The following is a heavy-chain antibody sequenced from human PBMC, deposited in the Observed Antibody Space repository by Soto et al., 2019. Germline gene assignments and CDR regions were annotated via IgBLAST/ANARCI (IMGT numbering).Heavy chain of an antibody. CDR3: ATRWGYFDF. Sequence: QMQLAESGGGLVRPGGSLRLSCAASGFTFSDYYMSWIRQAPGKGLEWISYITSGGDTIYYTDSVKGRFTISRDNAKKSLYLDMKNLRADDSAVYYCATRWGYFDFWGRGTLVTVSS. CDR1: GFTFSDYY. V-gene: IGHV3-11*01. J-gene: IGHJ2*01. CDR2: ITSGGDTI.